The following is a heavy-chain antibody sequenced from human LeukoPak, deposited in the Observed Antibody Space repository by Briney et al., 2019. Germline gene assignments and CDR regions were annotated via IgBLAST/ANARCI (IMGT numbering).Heavy chain of an antibody. CDR3: ARDQHWFDP. CDR2: IIPILGIA. J-gene: IGHJ5*02. V-gene: IGHV1-69*04. Sequence: KVSCKASGGTFSSYAISWVRQVPGQGLEWMGRIIPILGIANYAQKFQGRVTITADKSTSTAYMELSSLRSEDTAVYYCARDQHWFDPWGQGTLVTVSS. CDR1: GGTFSSYA.